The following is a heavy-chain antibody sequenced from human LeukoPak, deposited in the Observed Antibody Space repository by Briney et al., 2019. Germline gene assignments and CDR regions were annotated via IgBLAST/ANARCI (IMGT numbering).Heavy chain of an antibody. CDR2: IIPIFGTA. Sequence: ASVKVSCKASGGTLSSYAISWVRQAPGQGLEWMGGIIPIFGTANYAQKFQGRVTITADESTSTAYMELSSLRSEDTAVYYCATDLYYSLDYWGQGTLVTVSS. CDR3: ATDLYYSLDY. V-gene: IGHV1-69*13. J-gene: IGHJ4*02. D-gene: IGHD3-10*01. CDR1: GGTLSSYA.